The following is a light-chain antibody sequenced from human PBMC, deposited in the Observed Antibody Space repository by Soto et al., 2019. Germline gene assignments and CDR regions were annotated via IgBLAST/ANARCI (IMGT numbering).Light chain of an antibody. CDR2: GAS. V-gene: IGKV3D-20*02. J-gene: IGKJ1*01. Sequence: IGLTQSPVTLSLSPGERATLSCRASQSVSNNYLAWYQQKPGQAPRLLIYGASNRATGIPDRFSGSGSGTEFTLTISSLQPEDFATYYCQQLNNYPRTFGQGTKVDIK. CDR3: QQLNNYPRT. CDR1: QSVSNNY.